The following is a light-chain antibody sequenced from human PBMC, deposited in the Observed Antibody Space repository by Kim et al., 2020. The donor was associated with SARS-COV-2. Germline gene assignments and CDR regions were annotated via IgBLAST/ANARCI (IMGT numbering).Light chain of an antibody. J-gene: IGLJ2*01. CDR1: SLITNY. Sequence: ALVQTIVSTSRGGSLITNYANRCHQKTGQDPVVVIYGGKNRPSGGPERFSGSSAGDTASLTITGAEAEDEADYYCSSWDSSGNNLLFGGGTQLTVL. CDR3: SSWDSSGNNLL. CDR2: GGK. V-gene: IGLV3-19*01.